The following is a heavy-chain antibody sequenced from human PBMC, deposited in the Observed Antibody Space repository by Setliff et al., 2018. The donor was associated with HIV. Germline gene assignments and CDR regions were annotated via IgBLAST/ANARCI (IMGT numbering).Heavy chain of an antibody. CDR2: IKSKSDGGTT. Sequence: GGSLRLSCETSGFIFTNAWMSWVRQSPRKGLEWLARIKSKSDGGTTSYAAPVKDRFTISRDDSRSTLYLQMNSMKSDDTATYYCVGHYYDPLTGYYVWFFDVWGRGTLVTVSS. V-gene: IGHV3-15*05. J-gene: IGHJ2*01. CDR1: GFIFTNAW. D-gene: IGHD3-9*01. CDR3: VGHYYDPLTGYYVWFFDV.